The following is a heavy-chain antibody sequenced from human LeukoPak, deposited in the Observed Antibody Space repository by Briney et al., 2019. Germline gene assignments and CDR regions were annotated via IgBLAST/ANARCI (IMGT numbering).Heavy chain of an antibody. J-gene: IGHJ4*02. Sequence: GGSLRLSCAASGLNFSSRWMMWVRQDPGQGLEWVASIKEDGSEKHYVDSVKGRFTISRDNGKNSLYLQMNSLRAEDTAVYYCARDSGWWRFDFWGQGTLVTVSS. CDR1: GLNFSSRW. D-gene: IGHD6-13*01. CDR2: IKEDGSEK. V-gene: IGHV3-7*03. CDR3: ARDSGWWRFDF.